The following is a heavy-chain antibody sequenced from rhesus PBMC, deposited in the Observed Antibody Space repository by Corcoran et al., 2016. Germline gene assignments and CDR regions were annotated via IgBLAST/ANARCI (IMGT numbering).Heavy chain of an antibody. Sequence: QLQLQESGPGLVKPSETLSVTCAVSGGSISSSYWSWIRQAPGKGLEWIGYIYGSGSSTNYNPSLKSRVTISTDTSKNQFSLKLSSVTAADTAVYYCARAYCTGSGCYFDYWGQGVLVTVSS. CDR2: IYGSGSST. V-gene: IGHV4-169*01. CDR1: GGSISSSY. J-gene: IGHJ4*01. D-gene: IGHD2-21*01. CDR3: ARAYCTGSGCYFDY.